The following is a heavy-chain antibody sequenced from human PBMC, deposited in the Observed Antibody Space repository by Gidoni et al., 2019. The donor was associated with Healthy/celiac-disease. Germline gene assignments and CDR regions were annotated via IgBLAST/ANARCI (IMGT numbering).Heavy chain of an antibody. V-gene: IGHV3-21*01. J-gene: IGHJ6*02. D-gene: IGHD3-10*01. CDR1: GFTFSNYS. Sequence: EVQLVESGGGLVKPGGSLRLSCAASGFTFSNYSMNWVRQAPGKGLEWVSSISSSSSYIYYADSVKGRFTISRDNAKNSLYLQMNSLRAEDTAVYYCASETLMGYYSYYGMDVWGQGTTVTVSS. CDR2: ISSSSSYI. CDR3: ASETLMGYYSYYGMDV.